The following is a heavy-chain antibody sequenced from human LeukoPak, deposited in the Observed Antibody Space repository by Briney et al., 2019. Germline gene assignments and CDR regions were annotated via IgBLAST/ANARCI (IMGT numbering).Heavy chain of an antibody. J-gene: IGHJ4*02. V-gene: IGHV5-51*01. Sequence: GESLKISCQASGYIFTTYWIGWVRQMPGKGLEWMGIIYPGDSDTRYSPSFQGQVTISADKSISTAYLQWSSLKASDTAMYYCARRGAMATNNPFDYWGQGTLVTVSS. CDR2: IYPGDSDT. CDR3: ARRGAMATNNPFDY. D-gene: IGHD5-24*01. CDR1: GYIFTTYW.